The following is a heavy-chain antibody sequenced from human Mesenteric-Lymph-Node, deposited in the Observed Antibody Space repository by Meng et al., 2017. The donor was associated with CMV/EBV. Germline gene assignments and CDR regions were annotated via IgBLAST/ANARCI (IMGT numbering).Heavy chain of an antibody. CDR3: ARSYVWGNYVYQWDS. D-gene: IGHD3-16*01. CDR1: GFTFSSYG. V-gene: IGHV3-30*03. J-gene: IGHJ4*02. Sequence: GESLKISCAGSGFTFSSYGMSWVRQAPGKGLEWVASISYDGGYNYYADSVEGRFTISRDNSKNTVNLQVNSPRADDTAVYYCARSYVWGNYVYQWDSWGQGTLVTVSS. CDR2: ISYDGGYN.